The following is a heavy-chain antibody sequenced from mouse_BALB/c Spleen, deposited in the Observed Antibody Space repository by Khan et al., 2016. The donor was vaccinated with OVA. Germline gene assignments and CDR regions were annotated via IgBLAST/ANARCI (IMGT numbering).Heavy chain of an antibody. Sequence: EVELVESGGGLVEPGGSLKLSCAASGFTFSSFVMSWVRQTPEKRLEWVATISSAATYTYYPDSVKGRFTISRDNAKNTLYLQMHSLRSDDTAIYYCASGNDGWFAYWGQGTLVTVST. CDR1: GFTFSSFV. V-gene: IGHV5-9-1*01. D-gene: IGHD2-1*01. J-gene: IGHJ3*01. CDR2: ISSAATYT. CDR3: ASGNDGWFAY.